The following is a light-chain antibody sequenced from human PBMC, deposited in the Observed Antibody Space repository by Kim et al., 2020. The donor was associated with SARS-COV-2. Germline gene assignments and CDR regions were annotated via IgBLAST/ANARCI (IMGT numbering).Light chain of an antibody. J-gene: IGLJ2*01. CDR3: YSTDSSGNQRV. CDR1: ALPKRY. Sequence: SYELTQPPSVSVSPGQTARITCSGDALPKRYAYRYQQKSGQAPVLVIFDDNKRPSGIPERFSGSRSGTLATLTISGAQVEDEADYYCYSTDSSGNQRVFG. V-gene: IGLV3-10*01. CDR2: DDN.